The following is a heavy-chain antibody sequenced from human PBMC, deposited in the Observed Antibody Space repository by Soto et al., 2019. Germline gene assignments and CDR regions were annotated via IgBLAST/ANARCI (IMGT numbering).Heavy chain of an antibody. D-gene: IGHD7-27*01. CDR2: ISYDGSNK. Sequence: QVQLVESGGGVVQPGRSLRLSCAASGFTFSSYAMHWVRQAPGKGLEWVAVISYDGSNKYYADSVKGRFTISRDNSSNTLYLHLTSLRADDTAVYYCATAPGVYYYYSGMDVWGQGTTVTVSS. CDR3: ATAPGVYYYYSGMDV. V-gene: IGHV3-30*14. CDR1: GFTFSSYA. J-gene: IGHJ6*02.